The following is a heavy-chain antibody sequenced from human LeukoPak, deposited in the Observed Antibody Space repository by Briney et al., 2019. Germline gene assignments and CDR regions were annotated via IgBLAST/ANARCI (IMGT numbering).Heavy chain of an antibody. V-gene: IGHV3-23*01. CDR1: GFTFSSHG. Sequence: GGSLRLSCAASGFTFSSHGMNWVRQAPGKGLEWVSGISPSGGITYYTDSVKGRFTISRDNSKNTVSLQMNSLRADDTAVYYCAKDSGFAYSSSWYRVDAFDIWGQGTMVTVSS. J-gene: IGHJ3*02. D-gene: IGHD6-13*01. CDR2: ISPSGGIT. CDR3: AKDSGFAYSSSWYRVDAFDI.